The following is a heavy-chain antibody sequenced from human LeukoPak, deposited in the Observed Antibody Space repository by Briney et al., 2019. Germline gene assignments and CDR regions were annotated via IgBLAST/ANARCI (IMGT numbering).Heavy chain of an antibody. V-gene: IGHV3-30*04. J-gene: IGHJ6*03. CDR2: ISYDGSNK. CDR1: GFTFSSYA. Sequence: PGGSLRLSCAASGFTFSSYAMHWVRQAPGKGLEWVAVISYDGSNKYYADSVKGRFTISRDNAKNSLYLQMNSLRAEDTAVYYCARVFRHDSKHYYYYYMDVWGKGTTVTVSS. D-gene: IGHD2-21*01. CDR3: ARVFRHDSKHYYYYYMDV.